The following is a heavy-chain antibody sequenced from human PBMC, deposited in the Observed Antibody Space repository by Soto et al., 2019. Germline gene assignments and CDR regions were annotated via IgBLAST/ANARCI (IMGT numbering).Heavy chain of an antibody. V-gene: IGHV1-18*04. J-gene: IGHJ4*02. D-gene: IGHD3-22*01. CDR3: ARAKYYYDSSGDFDY. CDR1: GYTFTSYG. Sequence: ASANVSCKSSGYTFTSYGISWVRQAPGQGLEWMGWISAYNGNTNYAQKLQGRVTMTTDTSTSTAYMELRSLRSDDTAVYYCARAKYYYDSSGDFDYWGQGTLVTVSS. CDR2: ISAYNGNT.